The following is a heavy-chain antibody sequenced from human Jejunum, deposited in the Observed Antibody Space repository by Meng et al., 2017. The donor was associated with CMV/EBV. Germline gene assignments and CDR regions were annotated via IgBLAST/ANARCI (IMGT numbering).Heavy chain of an antibody. CDR2: IYSGGTA. CDR3: ARQTVVAGSYYGMDV. V-gene: IGHV3-66*02. CDR1: GFPVSSNS. J-gene: IGHJ6*02. Sequence: GFPVSSNSLSWVRQAPGKGLEWVSIIYSGGTAYYADSVKGRFTISRDNSKNALSLQMGSLRAEDTAVYYCARQTVVAGSYYGMDVWGQGTTVTVSS. D-gene: IGHD2-2*01.